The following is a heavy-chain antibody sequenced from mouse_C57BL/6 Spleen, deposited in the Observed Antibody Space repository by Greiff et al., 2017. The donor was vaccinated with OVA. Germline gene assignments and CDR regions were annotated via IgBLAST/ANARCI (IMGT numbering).Heavy chain of an antibody. V-gene: IGHV3-6*01. CDR2: ISYDGSN. J-gene: IGHJ1*03. CDR3: ARDGNYPDWYFDV. Sequence: EVQRVESGPGLVKPSQSLSLTCSVTGYSITSGYYWNWIRQFPGNKLEWMGYISYDGSNNYNPSLKNRISITRDTSKNQFFLKLNSVTTEDAATYYCARDGNYPDWYFDVWGTGTTVTVSS. CDR1: GYSITSGYY. D-gene: IGHD2-1*01.